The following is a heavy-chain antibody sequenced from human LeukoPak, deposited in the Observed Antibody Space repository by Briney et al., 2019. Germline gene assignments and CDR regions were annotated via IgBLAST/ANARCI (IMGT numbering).Heavy chain of an antibody. CDR1: GGSISSGDYY. D-gene: IGHD1-7*01. CDR3: ARYLPRYNWNYADAFDI. CDR2: IYYSGST. J-gene: IGHJ3*02. V-gene: IGHV4-30-4*08. Sequence: SQTLSLTCTVSGGSISSGDYYWSWIRQPPGKGLEWIGYIYYSGSTYYNPSLKSRVTISVDTSKNQFSLKLSSVTAADTAVYYCARYLPRYNWNYADAFDIWGQGTMVTVSS.